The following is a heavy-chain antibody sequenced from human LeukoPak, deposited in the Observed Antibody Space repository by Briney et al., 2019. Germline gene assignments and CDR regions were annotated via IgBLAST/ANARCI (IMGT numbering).Heavy chain of an antibody. J-gene: IGHJ1*01. V-gene: IGHV1-2*02. Sequence: ASVKVSCKASGYTFTGYYMHWVRQAPGQGLEWMGWINPNSGGTNYAQKFQGRVTMTRDTSISTAYMELSRLRSDDTAVYYCARPYCSSTSCDEYFQHWGQGTLVTLSS. CDR2: INPNSGGT. D-gene: IGHD2-2*01. CDR1: GYTFTGYY. CDR3: ARPYCSSTSCDEYFQH.